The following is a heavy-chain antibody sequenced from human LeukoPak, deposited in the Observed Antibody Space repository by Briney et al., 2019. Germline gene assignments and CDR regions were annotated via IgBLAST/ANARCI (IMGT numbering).Heavy chain of an antibody. Sequence: PSETLSLTCTVSGDSISSGFYYWSWIRQPAGKGLEWIGRIFTSGSTNYNPSLKSRVTISIDTSKNQFSLKLSSVTAADTAVFYCAANSADYNTLGSSYKVWGQGTLVTVSS. CDR3: AANSADYNTLGSSYKV. CDR1: GDSISSGFYY. V-gene: IGHV4-61*02. CDR2: IFTSGST. J-gene: IGHJ4*02. D-gene: IGHD3-10*01.